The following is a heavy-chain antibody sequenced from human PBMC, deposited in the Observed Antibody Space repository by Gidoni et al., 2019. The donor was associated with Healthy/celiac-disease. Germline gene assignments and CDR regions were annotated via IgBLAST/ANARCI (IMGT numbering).Heavy chain of an antibody. CDR1: GFTVSGHA. V-gene: IGHV3-73*02. J-gene: IGHJ4*02. CDR2: IRSKANSYAT. CDR3: TIGVIPGLVGATLFDY. D-gene: IGHD1-26*01. Sequence: EVQLVESGGGLVQPGGSLKLSCAAPGFTVSGHAMHWVHQASVKGLEWVGRIRSKANSYATAYAASVKGRFTIARDDSKNTAYLQMNSLKTEDTAVYYCTIGVIPGLVGATLFDYWGQGTLVTVSS.